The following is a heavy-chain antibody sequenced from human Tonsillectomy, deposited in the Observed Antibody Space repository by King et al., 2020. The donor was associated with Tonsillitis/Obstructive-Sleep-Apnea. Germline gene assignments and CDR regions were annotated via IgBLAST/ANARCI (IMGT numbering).Heavy chain of an antibody. D-gene: IGHD1-26*01. CDR1: GFTFSTYW. CDR3: ARDKVMGATFFDY. Sequence: VQLVESGGGLVQPGGSLRLSCAASGFTFSTYWMSWVRQAPGKWLEWVANIKQDGGEIYYVDSVKGRFTIYRDNAKNSLYLQMNSLRAEDTAVYYCARDKVMGATFFDYWVQGTLVTVSS. CDR2: IKQDGGEI. V-gene: IGHV3-7*01. J-gene: IGHJ4*02.